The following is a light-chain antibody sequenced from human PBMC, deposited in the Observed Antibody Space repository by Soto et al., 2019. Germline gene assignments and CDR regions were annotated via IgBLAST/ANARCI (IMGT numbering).Light chain of an antibody. CDR2: GAS. J-gene: IGKJ1*01. CDR3: QKYGSSPWK. V-gene: IGKV3-20*01. Sequence: EIVLTQSPGTLPSSPGARANIACRASEGVGSNYLAWYQQKPGQAPTLLIYGASSRAAGIPDRFSGSGSGTDFTLTISRLEPEDFAVYYCQKYGSSPWKCGQGTKGDIK. CDR1: EGVGSNY.